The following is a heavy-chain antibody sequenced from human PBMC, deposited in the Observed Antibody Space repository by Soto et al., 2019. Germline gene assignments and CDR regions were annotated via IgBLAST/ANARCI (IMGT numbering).Heavy chain of an antibody. Sequence: PSETLSLTCTVSGGSISSAFWSWIRQAPGKRLEWIGFIYSSGITNFNPSLKSRVTMSMDTSKNQVSLKLTSVTAADTAVYYCARDSRVFDHWGQGILVTVSS. CDR3: ARDSRVFDH. CDR1: GGSISSAF. V-gene: IGHV4-59*01. J-gene: IGHJ4*02. CDR2: IYSSGIT.